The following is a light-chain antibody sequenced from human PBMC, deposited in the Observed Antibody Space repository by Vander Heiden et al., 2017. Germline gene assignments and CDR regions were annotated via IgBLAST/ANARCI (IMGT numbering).Light chain of an antibody. J-gene: IGKJ3*01. CDR1: QIVSSNY. CDR2: DAS. CDR3: QKYGSSPT. V-gene: IGKV3D-20*01. Sequence: PGERATLSCGASQIVSSNYLAWYQPKPGLAPRLLIYDASSRATGIPDRVSGSGSGTDFTLTIRRLEPEDFAVYYCQKYGSSPTFGPGTKVDIK.